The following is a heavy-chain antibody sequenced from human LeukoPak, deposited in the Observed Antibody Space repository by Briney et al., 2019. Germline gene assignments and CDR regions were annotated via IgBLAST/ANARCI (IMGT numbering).Heavy chain of an antibody. CDR2: IYPGDSDT. D-gene: IGHD3-3*01. CDR3: ARNSAYYDFWSGSDYNWFDP. J-gene: IGHJ5*02. CDR1: GYSFTSYW. Sequence: GESLKISCKGSGYSFTSYWIGWVRQMPGKGLEWMGIIYPGDSDTRYSPSFQGQVTISADKSISTAYLQWSSLKASDTAMYYCARNSAYYDFWSGSDYNWFDPWGQGTLVTVSS. V-gene: IGHV5-51*01.